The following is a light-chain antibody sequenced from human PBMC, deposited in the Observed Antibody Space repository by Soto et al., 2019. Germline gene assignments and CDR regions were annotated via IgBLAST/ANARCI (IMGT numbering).Light chain of an antibody. V-gene: IGKV1-12*02. Sequence: DIQVTQSPSFVSASVGDRVTITCRASQDVSTWVAWYQQKPGKAPKLLIYAASTLERGVPSRFGGGGSGTDFTLTISSLQPDDFVTYYCQQANGFPWTFGQGTKVEIK. J-gene: IGKJ1*01. CDR2: AAS. CDR3: QQANGFPWT. CDR1: QDVSTW.